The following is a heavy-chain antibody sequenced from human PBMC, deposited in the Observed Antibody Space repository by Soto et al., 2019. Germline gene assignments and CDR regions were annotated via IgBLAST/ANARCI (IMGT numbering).Heavy chain of an antibody. J-gene: IGHJ4*02. V-gene: IGHV4-31*03. CDR1: GDSISSGGSY. D-gene: IGHD2-2*01. CDR3: ARDEGYQLPGPN. Sequence: SETLSLTCTVSGDSISSGGSYWSWIRQYPGEGLEWIGYIHDSGRTYYNPSLTSRVTISLDTSKNQFSLKLSSVTAADTAVYYCARDEGYQLPGPNWGQGTLVTVSS. CDR2: IHDSGRT.